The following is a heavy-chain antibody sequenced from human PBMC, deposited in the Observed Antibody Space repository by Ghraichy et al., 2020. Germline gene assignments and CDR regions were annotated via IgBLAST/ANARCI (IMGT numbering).Heavy chain of an antibody. CDR1: GFTFSSYA. Sequence: LSLTCAASGFTFSSYAMHWVRQAPGKGLEWVAVISYDGSNKYYADSVKGRFTISRDNSKNTLYLQMNSLRAEDTAVYYCARDGGYYYYYMDVWGKGTTVTVSS. J-gene: IGHJ6*03. V-gene: IGHV3-30*04. D-gene: IGHD3-16*01. CDR3: ARDGGYYYYYMDV. CDR2: ISYDGSNK.